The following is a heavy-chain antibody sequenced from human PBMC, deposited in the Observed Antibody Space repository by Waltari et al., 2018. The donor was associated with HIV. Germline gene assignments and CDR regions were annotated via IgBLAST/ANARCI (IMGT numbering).Heavy chain of an antibody. CDR2: IYPGDSGA. CDR1: GYSFTTYW. Sequence: EVQLVQSGAERNQPGESMKISSEGSGYSFTTYWIGWVRHIPGKGLEWMGIIYPGDSGATYSPSFQGQVTISADKSISTAFLQWSSLKASDTAIYYCARLQQLVSYYYYGMDVWGQGTTVTVSS. D-gene: IGHD6-6*01. J-gene: IGHJ6*02. CDR3: ARLQQLVSYYYYGMDV. V-gene: IGHV5-51*01.